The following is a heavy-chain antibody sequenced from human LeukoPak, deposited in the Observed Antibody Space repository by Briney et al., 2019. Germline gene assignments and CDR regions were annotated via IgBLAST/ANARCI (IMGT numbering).Heavy chain of an antibody. CDR3: AMSGSPQFDY. Sequence: SETPSLTCTVSGGSISSYYWSWIRQPPGKGLEWIGYIYTSGSTNYNPSLKSRVTISVDTSKNQFSLKLSSVTAADTAVYYCAMSGSPQFDYWGQGTLVTVSS. CDR2: IYTSGST. D-gene: IGHD6-25*01. V-gene: IGHV4-4*09. J-gene: IGHJ4*02. CDR1: GGSISSYY.